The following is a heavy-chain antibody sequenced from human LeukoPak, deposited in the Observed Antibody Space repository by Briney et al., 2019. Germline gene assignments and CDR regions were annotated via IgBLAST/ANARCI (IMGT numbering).Heavy chain of an antibody. V-gene: IGHV3-21*01. CDR2: ISSSSSYI. J-gene: IGHJ4*02. D-gene: IGHD6-19*01. Sequence: PGGSLRLSCAASGFTFSNCGINWVRQAPGKGLEWVSSISSSSSYISYADSVKGRFTISRDNAKNSLDLQMNSLRAEDTAVYYCAIDRYSSGWYTFDYWGQGTLVTVSS. CDR3: AIDRYSSGWYTFDY. CDR1: GFTFSNCG.